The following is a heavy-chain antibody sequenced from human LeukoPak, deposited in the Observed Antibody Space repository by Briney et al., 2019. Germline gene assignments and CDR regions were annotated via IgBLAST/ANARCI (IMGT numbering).Heavy chain of an antibody. CDR1: GGSISSGGYY. D-gene: IGHD3-3*01. J-gene: IGHJ6*03. CDR3: ARVGLRFLESPGYMDV. V-gene: IGHV4-31*03. Sequence: SETLSLTCTVSGGSISSGGYYWSWIRQHPGTGLEWIGYIYYSGSTYYNPSLKSRVTISVDTSKNQFSLKLSSVTAADTAVYYCARVGLRFLESPGYMDVWGKGTTVTVSS. CDR2: IYYSGST.